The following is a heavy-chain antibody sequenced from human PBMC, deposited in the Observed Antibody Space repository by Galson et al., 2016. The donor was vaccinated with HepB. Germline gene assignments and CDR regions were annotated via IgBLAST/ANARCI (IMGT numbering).Heavy chain of an antibody. CDR2: ISYDANNE. J-gene: IGHJ4*02. D-gene: IGHD5-18*01. CDR1: GFTFSGYG. Sequence: SLRLSXAASGFTFSGYGMHWVRQAPGKGLEWVAVISYDANNEYYTDSVKGRFTISRDNSKNTLYLQMNSLRGEDTAVYYCERDQGIRGYSYGFQPDFDFWGQGTLVTVSS. CDR3: ERDQGIRGYSYGFQPDFDF. V-gene: IGHV3-30*03.